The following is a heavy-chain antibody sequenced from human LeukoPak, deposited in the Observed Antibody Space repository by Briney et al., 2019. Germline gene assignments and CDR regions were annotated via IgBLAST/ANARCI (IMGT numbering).Heavy chain of an antibody. D-gene: IGHD6-19*01. Sequence: TGGSLRLSCAASGFTFSSYAMHWVRQAPGKGLEYVSAISSNGGSTYYANSVKGRFTISRDNSKNTLYLQMGSLRAEDMAVYYCARDSSGANAVFDYRGQGTLVTVSS. J-gene: IGHJ4*02. CDR3: ARDSSGANAVFDY. CDR1: GFTFSSYA. V-gene: IGHV3-64*01. CDR2: ISSNGGST.